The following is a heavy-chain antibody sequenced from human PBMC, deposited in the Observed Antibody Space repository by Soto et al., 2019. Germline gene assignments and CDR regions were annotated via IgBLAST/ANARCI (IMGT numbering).Heavy chain of an antibody. Sequence: EAHLVESGGGLVKPGGSLRLSCAVSGFTFSSCTMNWVRQAPGKGLEWVSSISPSTSHIYYADSVKGRFTISRDNAKNSLFLLMNSLRAEDTAVYYCSGCSGGACHQNYGMDVWGQGTTVTVSS. CDR2: ISPSTSHI. CDR1: GFTFSSCT. D-gene: IGHD2-15*01. V-gene: IGHV3-21*01. CDR3: SGCSGGACHQNYGMDV. J-gene: IGHJ6*02.